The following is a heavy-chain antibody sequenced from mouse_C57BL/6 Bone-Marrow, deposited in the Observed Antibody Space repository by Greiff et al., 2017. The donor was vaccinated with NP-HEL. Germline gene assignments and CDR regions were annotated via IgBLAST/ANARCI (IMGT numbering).Heavy chain of an antibody. CDR1: GFNIKDDY. D-gene: IGHD2-2*01. CDR3: TNLLWLRGYFDV. J-gene: IGHJ1*03. Sequence: EVQLQQSGAELVRPGASVKLSCTASGFNIKDDYMHWVKQRPEQGLEWIGWIDPENGDTEYASKFQGKATITADTSSNTAYLQLSSLTSEDTAVYYCTNLLWLRGYFDVWGTGTTVTVSS. CDR2: IDPENGDT. V-gene: IGHV14-4*01.